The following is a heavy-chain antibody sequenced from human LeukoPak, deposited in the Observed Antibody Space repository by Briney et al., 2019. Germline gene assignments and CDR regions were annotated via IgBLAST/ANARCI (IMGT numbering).Heavy chain of an antibody. CDR2: ISGDGGDI. J-gene: IGHJ4*02. V-gene: IGHV3-11*01. CDR1: GFTFSDFY. Sequence: GGSLRLSCAASGFTFSDFYMSWIRQAPGKGLEWISYISGDGGDINYADSVRGRFTISRDNAKNSLYLQMNSLRAEDTAVYYCATGSQIREADYWGQGTLLTVSS. D-gene: IGHD3-10*01. CDR3: ATGSQIREADY.